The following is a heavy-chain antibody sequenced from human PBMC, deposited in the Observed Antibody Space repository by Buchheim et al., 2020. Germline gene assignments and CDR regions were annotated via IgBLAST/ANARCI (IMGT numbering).Heavy chain of an antibody. J-gene: IGHJ4*02. CDR1: GFTFGSYW. V-gene: IGHV3-7*03. CDR2: IKQDGSEN. CDR3: ARLVATVFDY. Sequence: EVQLVESGGGLVQPGGSLRLSCAASGFTFGSYWMTWVRQAPGKGLEWMANIKQDGSENYYVDSVKGRLTISRDNAKISLYLQMNSLRAEDTAVYYCARLVATVFDYWGQGTL. D-gene: IGHD5-12*01.